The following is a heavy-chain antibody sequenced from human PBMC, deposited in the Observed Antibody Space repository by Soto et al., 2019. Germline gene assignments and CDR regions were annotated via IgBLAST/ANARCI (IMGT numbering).Heavy chain of an antibody. V-gene: IGHV1-69*12. D-gene: IGHD3-3*01. J-gene: IGHJ5*02. Sequence: QVQLVQSGAEVKEPGSSVNVSCKTSGATFGNTAVTWVRQAPGQGLEWIGGIVPLFGTANYAQKFRGRVTITADESTSTAYMELSSPRTDDTAVYYCARDGDPGYSFWSGPLGGGRFDPWGQGTLVTVSS. CDR1: GATFGNTA. CDR3: ARDGDPGYSFWSGPLGGGRFDP. CDR2: IVPLFGTA.